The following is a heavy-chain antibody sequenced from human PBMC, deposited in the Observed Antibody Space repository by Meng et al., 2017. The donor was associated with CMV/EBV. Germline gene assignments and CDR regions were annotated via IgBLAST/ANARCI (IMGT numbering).Heavy chain of an antibody. CDR1: GGAFSGYY. V-gene: IGHV4-34*01. J-gene: IGHJ5*02. Sequence: HVQLHHGCSGLLQPSGILLLPVAVYGGAFSGYYWSWIRQPPGKGLEWIGEINHSGSTNYNPSLKSRVTISVDTSKNQFSLKLSSVTAADTAVYYCARGSRRLPRFNWFDPWGQGTLVTVSS. CDR2: INHSGST. CDR3: ARGSRRLPRFNWFDP. D-gene: IGHD3-3*01.